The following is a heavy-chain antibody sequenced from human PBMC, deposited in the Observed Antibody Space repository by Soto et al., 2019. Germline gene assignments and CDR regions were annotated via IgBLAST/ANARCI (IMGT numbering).Heavy chain of an antibody. D-gene: IGHD1-26*01. CDR3: ESGRPDSRYYFAF. CDR2: ISRSSDAT. CDR1: GFTFSNSD. J-gene: IGHJ4*02. V-gene: IGHV3-23*01. Sequence: GGSLRLSCAAAGFTFSNSDMSWVRQAPGKGLEWVSHISRSSDATYYADSVKGRFTISRDNAKNTLHLQMNSLRGEDTAVYYCESGRPDSRYYFAFWGQGPLVTVSS.